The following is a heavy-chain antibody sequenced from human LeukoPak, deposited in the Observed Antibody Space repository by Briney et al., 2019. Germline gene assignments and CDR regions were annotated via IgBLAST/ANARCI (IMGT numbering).Heavy chain of an antibody. D-gene: IGHD3-10*01. Sequence: PGGSLRLSCAASGLTFNTYGMTWVRQAPGKGLEWVAFIRYDGSNKYYADSVKGRFTISRDNAKNSLYLQMNSLRAEDTAVYYCARDPLSYGSGSYLSYWGQGTLVTVSS. CDR1: GLTFNTYG. CDR2: IRYDGSNK. CDR3: ARDPLSYGSGSYLSY. J-gene: IGHJ4*02. V-gene: IGHV3-30*02.